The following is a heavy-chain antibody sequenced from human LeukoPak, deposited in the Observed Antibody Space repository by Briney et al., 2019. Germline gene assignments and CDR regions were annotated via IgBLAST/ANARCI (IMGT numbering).Heavy chain of an antibody. D-gene: IGHD3-22*01. V-gene: IGHV4-59*01. CDR2: IYYSGST. Sequence: SETLSLTCSVSGGSISSYYWSWLRQPPEKGLEWIGYIYYSGSTNFNPSLKSRVTISVDTSKTQFSLKLRSVTSADTAVYYCARAGDGIGYYYFDYRGQGTLVTVSS. J-gene: IGHJ4*02. CDR3: ARAGDGIGYYYFDY. CDR1: GGSISSYY.